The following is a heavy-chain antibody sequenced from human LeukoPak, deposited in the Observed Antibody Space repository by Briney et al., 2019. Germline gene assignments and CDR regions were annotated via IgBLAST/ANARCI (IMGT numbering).Heavy chain of an antibody. V-gene: IGHV1-2*02. J-gene: IGHJ2*01. CDR1: GYTFTVYY. Sequence: ASVKVSCKASGYTFTVYYMHWVRQAPGQGLEWMGWINPNSGGTNYAQKFQGRVTMTRDTSITTAYMELSRLNSDDTAVYYCARHPGKVTNDWYFDLWGRGTLVTVSS. D-gene: IGHD4-23*01. CDR3: ARHPGKVTNDWYFDL. CDR2: INPNSGGT.